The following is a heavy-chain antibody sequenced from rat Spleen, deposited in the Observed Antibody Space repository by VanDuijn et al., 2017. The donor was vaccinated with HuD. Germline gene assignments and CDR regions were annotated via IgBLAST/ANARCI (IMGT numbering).Heavy chain of an antibody. CDR1: GYSITSSYR. Sequence: EVHLQESGPGLVKPSQSLSLTCSVTGYSITSSYRWSWIRKFPGNKLEWMGYINNAGSTNYNPSLTSRISISRGTSENQFFLQVNSVTTEDTATYYCARSEGTHYYLPFADWGQGTLVTVSS. CDR2: INNAGST. J-gene: IGHJ3*01. CDR3: ARSEGTHYYLPFAD. V-gene: IGHV3-3*01. D-gene: IGHD1-6*01.